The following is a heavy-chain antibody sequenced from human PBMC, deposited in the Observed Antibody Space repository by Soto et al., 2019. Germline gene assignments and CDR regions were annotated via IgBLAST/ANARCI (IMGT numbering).Heavy chain of an antibody. V-gene: IGHV4-59*08. CDR1: GGSITGYY. Sequence: QVQLQESGPGLVKPSETLSLTCTVSGGSITGYYWSWIRQPPGKGLEWIGYIYNSGTTNYNPSLKSRVTISVDTSTNQLSLKLTSVTAADTAEYYCSRPNQGDYAFDIWGRGTMVAVSS. CDR3: SRPNQGDYAFDI. J-gene: IGHJ3*02. D-gene: IGHD3-10*01. CDR2: IYNSGTT.